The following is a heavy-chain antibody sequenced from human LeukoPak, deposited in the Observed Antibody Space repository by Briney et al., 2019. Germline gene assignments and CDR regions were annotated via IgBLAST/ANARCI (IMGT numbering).Heavy chain of an antibody. V-gene: IGHV1-46*01. CDR1: GYSFTSNY. D-gene: IGHD6-19*01. Sequence: ASVKVSCKAAGYSFTSNYMHWVRQAPGQGLEWMGIINPSGGSTSYAQKFQGRVTMTRDTSTSTVYMELSSLRSEDTAVYYCARGVAYSSGWYGLDYWGQGTLVTVSS. CDR2: INPSGGST. J-gene: IGHJ4*02. CDR3: ARGVAYSSGWYGLDY.